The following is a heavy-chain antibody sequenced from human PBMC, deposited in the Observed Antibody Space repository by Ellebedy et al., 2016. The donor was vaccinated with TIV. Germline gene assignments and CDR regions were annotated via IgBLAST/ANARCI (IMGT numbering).Heavy chain of an antibody. Sequence: MPSETLSLTCAVYGGSFSGYYWSWIRQPPGKGLEWIGEINHSGSTNYNPSLKSRVTISVDTSKNQFSLRLNSVTAADTAVYYCARFVRATKAFDIWGQGTMVTVSS. D-gene: IGHD5-12*01. CDR1: GGSFSGYY. V-gene: IGHV4-34*01. J-gene: IGHJ3*02. CDR2: INHSGST. CDR3: ARFVRATKAFDI.